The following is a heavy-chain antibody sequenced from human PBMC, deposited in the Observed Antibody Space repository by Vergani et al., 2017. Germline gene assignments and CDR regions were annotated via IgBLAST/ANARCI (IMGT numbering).Heavy chain of an antibody. CDR2: ISGSGGST. V-gene: IGHV3-23*01. CDR1: GFTFNHYA. CDR3: AKANPRNSGYDYLYYYHAMDV. D-gene: IGHD5-12*01. J-gene: IGHJ6*02. Sequence: EVQLLESGGDLVQPGGSLRLSCAASGFTFNHYAMNWVRQAPGKGLEWVSGISGSGGSTYYAVSVKGRFTISRDSSKNTLYRQMNSLRAGDTAVYYCAKANPRNSGYDYLYYYHAMDVWGQGTTVTVSS.